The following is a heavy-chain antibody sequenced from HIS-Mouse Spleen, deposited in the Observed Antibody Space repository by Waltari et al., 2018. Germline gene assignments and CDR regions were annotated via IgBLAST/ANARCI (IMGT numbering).Heavy chain of an antibody. J-gene: IGHJ4*02. CDR1: GGSFSGYY. Sequence: QVQLQQWGAGLLKPSETLSLTCAVYGGSFSGYYWSWIRQPPGKGLEWNGEINQSGSTNNTPPLKSRVTIAVDPSKKQFCLKLSSVTAADTAVYYGARGLRYSSSWYYFDYWGQGTLVTVSS. V-gene: IGHV4-34*01. CDR2: INQSGST. D-gene: IGHD6-13*01. CDR3: ARGLRYSSSWYYFDY.